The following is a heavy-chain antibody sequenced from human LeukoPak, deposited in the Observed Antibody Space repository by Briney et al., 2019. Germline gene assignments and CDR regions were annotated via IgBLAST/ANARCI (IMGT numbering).Heavy chain of an antibody. CDR3: ARHDKEQQLDY. V-gene: IGHV5-51*01. D-gene: IGHD6-13*01. Sequence: GESLKISCKGSGYSFTSYWLGWVRQMPGKGLEWMGIIYPGDSDTRYSPSFQGQVTISADKSISTAYLQCSSLKASDTAMYYCARHDKEQQLDYWGQGTLVTVSS. CDR2: IYPGDSDT. J-gene: IGHJ4*02. CDR1: GYSFTSYW.